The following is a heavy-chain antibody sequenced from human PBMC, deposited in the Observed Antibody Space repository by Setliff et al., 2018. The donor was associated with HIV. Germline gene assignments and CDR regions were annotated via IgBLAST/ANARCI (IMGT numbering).Heavy chain of an antibody. CDR1: GFTFSDHY. Sequence: PGGSLRLSCAASGFTFSDHYMDWVRLAPGKGLEWVGRIRNRPNSFNTDYAASVEGRFTISRDDSENSLYLQMNSLKTEDTAVYFCAREAAYYDSSGYYSYWYIDLWGRGTLVTVSS. D-gene: IGHD3-22*01. V-gene: IGHV3-72*01. CDR2: IRNRPNSFNT. CDR3: AREAAYYDSSGYYSYWYIDL. J-gene: IGHJ2*01.